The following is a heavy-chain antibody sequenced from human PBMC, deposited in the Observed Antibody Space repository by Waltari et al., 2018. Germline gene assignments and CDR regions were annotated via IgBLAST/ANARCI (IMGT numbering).Heavy chain of an antibody. CDR2: VDPEDGET. D-gene: IGHD4-17*01. V-gene: IGHV1-69-2*01. CDR3: ATDVLRVATIGNDYGDHVNDY. Sequence: EVQLVQSGAEVKKPGATVTISCKVSGYTFTDYYMHWVQQAPGKGLEWMGLVDPEDGETIYAEKFQGRVTITADTSTDTAYMELSSLRSEDTAVYYCATDVLRVATIGNDYGDHVNDYWGQGTLVTVSS. J-gene: IGHJ4*02. CDR1: GYTFTDYY.